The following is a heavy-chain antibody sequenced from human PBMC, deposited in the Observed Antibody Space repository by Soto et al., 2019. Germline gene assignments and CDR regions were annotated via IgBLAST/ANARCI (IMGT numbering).Heavy chain of an antibody. CDR1: GLTFSNYA. D-gene: IGHD3-22*01. V-gene: IGHV3-23*01. CDR2: ISGTGVTS. Sequence: GGSLRLSCVASGLTFSNYAMSWVRQAPGKGLERVSSISGTGVTSYYADSVKGRFTIARDNSKYTLSLQMNNLRAEDTALYYCAKVLYSDTSAYNYWGPGTLVTVSS. CDR3: AKVLYSDTSAYNY. J-gene: IGHJ4*02.